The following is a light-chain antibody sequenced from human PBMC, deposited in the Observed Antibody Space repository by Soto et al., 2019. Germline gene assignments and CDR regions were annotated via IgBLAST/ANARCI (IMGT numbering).Light chain of an antibody. J-gene: IGKJ4*01. V-gene: IGKV1-5*03. CDR1: QSISTW. CDR2: KSS. Sequence: DIQMTQSPSTLSASVGDRVTITCRASQSISTWLAWYQQKPGKAPKLLIYKSSSLESGVPSSFSGSGSGTEFTLTISSLQPDDFATYYCQQYNTYPLTFGGGTTVHIK. CDR3: QQYNTYPLT.